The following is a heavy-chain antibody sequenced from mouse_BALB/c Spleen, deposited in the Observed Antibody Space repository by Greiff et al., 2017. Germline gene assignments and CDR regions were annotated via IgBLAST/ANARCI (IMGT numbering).Heavy chain of an antibody. D-gene: IGHD2-1*01. CDR3: ARCDGNYNY. Sequence: EVQLQQSGAELVKPWASVKLSFTASGFNINDTYMHWVKQRPEQGLEWIGTSDPANGNTNYDPKFQGKATITADTSSNTAYLQLSSLTSEDTAVYYCARCDGNYNYWGQGTTLTVSA. J-gene: IGHJ2*01. CDR2: SDPANGNT. V-gene: IGHV14-3*02. CDR1: GFNINDTY.